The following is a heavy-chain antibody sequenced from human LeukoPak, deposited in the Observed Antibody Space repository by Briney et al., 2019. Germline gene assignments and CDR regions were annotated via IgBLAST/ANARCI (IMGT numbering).Heavy chain of an antibody. D-gene: IGHD3-22*01. CDR2: INPSGGST. V-gene: IGHV1-46*01. Sequence: PRASVKVSCKASGYTFTSYYMHWVRQAPGQGLEWMGIINPSGGSTSYAQKFQGRVTMTRDMSTSTVYMELSSLRSEDTAVYYCARAHYYDSSGYYYDNYFDYWGQGTLVTVSS. CDR3: ARAHYYDSSGYYYDNYFDY. J-gene: IGHJ4*02. CDR1: GYTFTSYY.